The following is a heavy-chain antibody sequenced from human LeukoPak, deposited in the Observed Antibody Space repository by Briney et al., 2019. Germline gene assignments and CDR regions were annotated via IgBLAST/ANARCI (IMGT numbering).Heavy chain of an antibody. J-gene: IGHJ4*02. V-gene: IGHV3-7*01. CDR3: ARNCAGANCN. CDR1: GFTFSNYW. Sequence: GGSLRLSCAASGFTFSNYWMSWVRQAPGKGLEWVASIKQDGSEKYYVDSVKGRFTISRDNAKNSLYLQMNSLRAEDTAVYYCARNCAGANCNWGQGTLVTVSS. D-gene: IGHD1-26*01. CDR2: IKQDGSEK.